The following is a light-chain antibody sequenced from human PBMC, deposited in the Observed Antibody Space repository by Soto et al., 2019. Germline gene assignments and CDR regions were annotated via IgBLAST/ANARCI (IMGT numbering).Light chain of an antibody. J-gene: IGLJ2*01. Sequence: QSALTQPGSVSGSPGQSITISCTGTSSDVGGYNYVSWYQQHPGKAPKLMIYEVSNRPSGVSNRFSGSKSGNTASLTISGLQDEDDADYYCSSYTSSSTEVFGGGTKVTVL. CDR1: SSDVGGYNY. CDR2: EVS. CDR3: SSYTSSSTEV. V-gene: IGLV2-14*01.